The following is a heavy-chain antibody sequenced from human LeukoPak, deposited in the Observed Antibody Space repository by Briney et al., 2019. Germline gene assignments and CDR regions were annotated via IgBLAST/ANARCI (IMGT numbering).Heavy chain of an antibody. CDR1: GGSISSYY. Sequence: SETLSLTCTVSGGSISSYYWSWIRQPAGKGLEWIGRIYTSGSTNYNPSLKSRVTMSVDTSKNQFSLKLGSVTAADTAVYYCARDPDFFAYGDNNAFDIWGQGTMVTVSS. J-gene: IGHJ3*02. V-gene: IGHV4-4*07. CDR2: IYTSGST. CDR3: ARDPDFFAYGDNNAFDI. D-gene: IGHD4-17*01.